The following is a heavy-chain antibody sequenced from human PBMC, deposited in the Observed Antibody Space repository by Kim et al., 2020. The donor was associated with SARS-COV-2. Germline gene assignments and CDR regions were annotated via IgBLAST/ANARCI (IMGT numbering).Heavy chain of an antibody. V-gene: IGHV4-31*03. CDR2: TYYTGTT. Sequence: SETLSLTCNVSGASLRSGGYNWSWIRQLPGKGLEYIGYTYYTGTTQYNPLFRGRVIITADKFNNQFSLTLTSVTAADTAIYYCARRFYHSETHDYWGQGTLVTVSS. D-gene: IGHD3-10*01. J-gene: IGHJ4*02. CDR3: ARRFYHSETHDY. CDR1: GASLRSGGYN.